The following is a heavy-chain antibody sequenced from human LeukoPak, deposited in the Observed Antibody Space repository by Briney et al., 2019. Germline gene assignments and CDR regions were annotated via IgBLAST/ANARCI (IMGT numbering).Heavy chain of an antibody. Sequence: GGSLRLSCAASGFTFSNYWMHWVRQAPGKGLAWVARINGDGSSTTYADSVKGRFTISRDNAKKTLYLQASSLRAEDTAVYYCGLLTGATYDYWGQGTLITVSS. J-gene: IGHJ4*02. D-gene: IGHD3-9*01. V-gene: IGHV3-74*03. CDR3: GLLTGATYDY. CDR2: INGDGSST. CDR1: GFTFSNYW.